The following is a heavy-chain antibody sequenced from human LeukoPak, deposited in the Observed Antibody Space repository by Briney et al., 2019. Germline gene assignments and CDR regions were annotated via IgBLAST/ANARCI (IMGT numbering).Heavy chain of an antibody. Sequence: GGSLRLSCAASGFTFSSYSMNWVRQAPGKGLEWVSSISSSSSYIYYADSVKGRFTISRDNAKNSLYLQMNSLRAEDTAVYYCARGRGATRSQYYFDYWGQGTLVTVS. CDR1: GFTFSSYS. CDR2: ISSSSSYI. D-gene: IGHD5-12*01. J-gene: IGHJ4*02. V-gene: IGHV3-21*01. CDR3: ARGRGATRSQYYFDY.